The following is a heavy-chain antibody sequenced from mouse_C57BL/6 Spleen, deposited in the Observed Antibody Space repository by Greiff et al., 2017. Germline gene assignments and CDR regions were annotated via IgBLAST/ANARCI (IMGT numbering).Heavy chain of an antibody. J-gene: IGHJ4*01. D-gene: IGHD1-1*01. CDR1: GFTFSNYW. CDR2: IRLKSDNYAT. Sequence: EVKLMESGGGLVQPGGSMKLSCVASGFTFSNYWMNWVRQSPEKGLEWVAQIRLKSDNYATHYAESVKGRFTISRDDSKSSVYLQLNNLRAEDTGIYYCTDWYYGMDYWGQGTSVTVSS. V-gene: IGHV6-3*01. CDR3: TDWYYGMDY.